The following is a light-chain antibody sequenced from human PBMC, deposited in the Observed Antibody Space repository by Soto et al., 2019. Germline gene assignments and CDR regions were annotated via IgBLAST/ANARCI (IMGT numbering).Light chain of an antibody. CDR3: ISYTSSSTLVV. V-gene: IGLV2-14*01. CDR1: SSDVGGYNY. Sequence: QSALTQPASVSGSPGQSITISCTRTSSDVGGYNYVSWYQQHPGKAPKLMIYDVSNRPSGVSNRFSGSKSGTTASLTISGLQAEDEADYYCISYTSSSTLVVFGGGTKVTVL. CDR2: DVS. J-gene: IGLJ2*01.